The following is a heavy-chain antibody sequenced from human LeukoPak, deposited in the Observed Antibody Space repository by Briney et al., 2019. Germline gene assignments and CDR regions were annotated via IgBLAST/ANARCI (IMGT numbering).Heavy chain of an antibody. CDR3: ARDGGSYDY. Sequence: GGSLRLSCAASGFTFSGYSMNWVRQAPGRGLEWVSSISSTSTYIDYADSVKGRFTISRDNAKDSLFLQMDSLRAEDTAVYYCARDGGSYDYWGQGTLVTVSS. CDR2: ISSTSTYI. CDR1: GFTFSGYS. J-gene: IGHJ4*02. D-gene: IGHD1-26*01. V-gene: IGHV3-21*01.